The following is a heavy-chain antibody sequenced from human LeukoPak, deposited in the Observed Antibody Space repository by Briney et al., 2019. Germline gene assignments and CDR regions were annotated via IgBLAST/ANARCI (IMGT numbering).Heavy chain of an antibody. CDR2: INHSGST. CDR1: GGSFSGYY. J-gene: IGHJ4*02. CDR3: ARLSGSGTFYRRYFDS. D-gene: IGHD3-10*01. V-gene: IGHV4-34*01. Sequence: TSETLSLTCAVYGGSFSGYYWSWIRQPPGKGLEWIGEINHSGSTNYNPSLKSRVTISVDTSKNQSSLKLSSVTAADTAVYYCARLSGSGTFYRRYFDSWGQGTLVTVSS.